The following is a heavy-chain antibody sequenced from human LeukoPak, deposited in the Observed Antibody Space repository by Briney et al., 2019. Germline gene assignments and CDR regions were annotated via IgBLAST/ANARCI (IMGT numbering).Heavy chain of an antibody. D-gene: IGHD6-13*01. V-gene: IGHV3-23*01. Sequence: PGGSLRLSCAASGFTFSSYAMSWVRQAPGKGLEWVSAISGSGGSTYYADSVKGRFTISRDDSKNTLYLQMNSLRAEDTAVYYCAKSRYSSSFAYSDYWGQGTLVTVSS. J-gene: IGHJ4*02. CDR2: ISGSGGST. CDR1: GFTFSSYA. CDR3: AKSRYSSSFAYSDY.